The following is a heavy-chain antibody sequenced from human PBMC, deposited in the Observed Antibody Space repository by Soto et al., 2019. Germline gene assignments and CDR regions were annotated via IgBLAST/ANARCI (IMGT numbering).Heavy chain of an antibody. J-gene: IGHJ4*02. V-gene: IGHV4-59*08. CDR3: ARQYSGYENGVDY. D-gene: IGHD5-12*01. CDR2: IYYSGST. Sequence: PGKGLDWIGYIYYSGSTNYTPSLKSPVTISVDTSKNQFSLKLSSVTAADTAVYYCARQYSGYENGVDYWGQGTLVTVSS.